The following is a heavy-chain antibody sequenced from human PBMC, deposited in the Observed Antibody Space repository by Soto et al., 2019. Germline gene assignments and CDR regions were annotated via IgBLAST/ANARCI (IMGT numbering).Heavy chain of an antibody. CDR2: IYHSGST. CDR1: GGSIRSGGYS. D-gene: IGHD6-13*01. Sequence: SETLFLTCAVSGGSIRSGGYSWSWIRQPPGKGLEWIGYIYHSGSTYYNPSLKSRVTISVDRSKNQFSLKLSSVTAADTAVYYCANSHAGAHITAAVHWGQGTLVTVSS. V-gene: IGHV4-30-2*01. J-gene: IGHJ4*02. CDR3: ANSHAGAHITAAVH.